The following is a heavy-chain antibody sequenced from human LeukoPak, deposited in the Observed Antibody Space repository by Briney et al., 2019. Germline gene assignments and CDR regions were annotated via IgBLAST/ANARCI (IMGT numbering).Heavy chain of an antibody. J-gene: IGHJ4*02. CDR2: IYRGEST. CDR1: GFTISSSY. Sequence: GGSLRLSCAASGFTISSSYMSWVRQAPGKGLEWVSVIYRGESTYYTESVRGRFMISRDSSKNTLYLQMNSLRAEDTAVYYCVREIGNSGNYDWGQGTLVTVSS. CDR3: VREIGNSGNYD. D-gene: IGHD1-26*01. V-gene: IGHV3-53*01.